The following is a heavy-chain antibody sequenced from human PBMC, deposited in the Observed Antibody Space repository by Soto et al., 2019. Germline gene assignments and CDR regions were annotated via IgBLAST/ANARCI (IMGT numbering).Heavy chain of an antibody. J-gene: IGHJ4*02. D-gene: IGHD6-19*01. CDR2: FDPEDGET. CDR1: GYTLTELS. Sequence: ASVKVSCKVSGYTLTELSMHWVRQAPGKGLDWMGGFDPEDGETIYAQKFQGRVTMTEDTSTDTAYMELSSLRSEDTALYYCATELIAVAGIPTFDYWGQGTLVTVSS. CDR3: ATELIAVAGIPTFDY. V-gene: IGHV1-24*01.